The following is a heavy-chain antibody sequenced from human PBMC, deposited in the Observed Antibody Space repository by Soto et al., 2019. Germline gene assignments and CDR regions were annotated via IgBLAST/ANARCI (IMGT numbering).Heavy chain of an antibody. D-gene: IGHD3-22*01. J-gene: IGHJ3*02. CDR3: ARITDSSGPSGDAFDI. CDR1: GCTFTSYY. V-gene: IGHV1-46*01. CDR2: INPSGGST. Sequence: ASVQVSCKASGCTFTSYYVHWVRQAPGQGLEWMGIINPSGGSTSYAQKFQGRVTMTRDTSTSTVYMELSSLRSEDTAVYYCARITDSSGPSGDAFDIWGQGTKVT.